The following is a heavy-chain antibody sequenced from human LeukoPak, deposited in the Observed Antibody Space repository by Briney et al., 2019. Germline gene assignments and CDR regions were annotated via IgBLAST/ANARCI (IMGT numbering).Heavy chain of an antibody. D-gene: IGHD5-18*01. Sequence: SVKVSCKASGGTFSSYAISWVRQAPGQGLEWMGGIIPIFGTANYAQKFQGRVTITTDESTSTAYMELSSLRSEDTAVDYCARDGTVDTAMTWEYYYYYMDVWGKGTTVTVSS. V-gene: IGHV1-69*05. J-gene: IGHJ6*03. CDR2: IIPIFGTA. CDR3: ARDGTVDTAMTWEYYYYYMDV. CDR1: GGTFSSYA.